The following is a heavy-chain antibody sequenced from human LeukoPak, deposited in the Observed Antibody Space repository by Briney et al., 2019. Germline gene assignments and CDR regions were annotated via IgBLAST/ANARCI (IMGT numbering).Heavy chain of an antibody. V-gene: IGHV4-59*08. J-gene: IGHJ4*02. CDR3: ARLSATAIFGYYFDY. CDR1: GGSISSYY. CDR2: IYYSGST. Sequence: PSETLSLTCTVSGGSISSYYWSWIRQPPGKGLEWIGYIYYSGSTNYNPSLKSRVTISVDTSKNQFSLKLSSVTAADTAVYYCARLSATAIFGYYFDYWGQGTLVTVSS. D-gene: IGHD2-2*02.